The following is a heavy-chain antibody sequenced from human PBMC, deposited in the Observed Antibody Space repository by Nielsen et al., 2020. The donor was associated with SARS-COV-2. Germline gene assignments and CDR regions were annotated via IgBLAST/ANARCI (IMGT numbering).Heavy chain of an antibody. CDR1: GYTFITYG. Sequence: ASVKVSCKTSGYTFITYGINWVRQAPGQGLEWMGWISAYNGDTNYAQNFQGRLTMTTDTSTSTAFTELKGLRSDDTGLYYCARDYDVATIPAYWGQGTLVTVSS. V-gene: IGHV1-18*01. CDR3: ARDYDVATIPAY. CDR2: ISAYNGDT. D-gene: IGHD5-12*01. J-gene: IGHJ4*02.